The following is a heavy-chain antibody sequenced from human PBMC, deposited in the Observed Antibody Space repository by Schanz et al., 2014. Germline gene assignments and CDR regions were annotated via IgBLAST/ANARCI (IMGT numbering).Heavy chain of an antibody. CDR3: AKDSRGSSFDMDV. CDR1: GFSFDDYT. Sequence: EVVLVESGGVVAQPGGSLRLSCAASGFSFDDYTMHWVRQAPGKGLEWVSLIDRDGGHTYYADSVKGRFTISRDNSKNSLYLQMNSLRTEDTALYYCAKDSRGSSFDMDVWGQGTTVTVSS. CDR2: IDRDGGHT. D-gene: IGHD1-26*01. V-gene: IGHV3-43*01. J-gene: IGHJ6*02.